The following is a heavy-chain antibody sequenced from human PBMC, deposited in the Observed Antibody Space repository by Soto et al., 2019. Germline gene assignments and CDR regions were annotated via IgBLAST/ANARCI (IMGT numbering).Heavy chain of an antibody. Sequence: ASVKVSCKASGGTFSSYAISWVRQAPGQGLEWMGGIIPIFGTANYAQKFQGRVTITADESTSTAYMELSSLRSEDTAVYYCARGGYSYGGYYYGMDVWGQGTTVTVSS. CDR1: GGTFSSYA. CDR3: ARGGYSYGGYYYGMDV. CDR2: IIPIFGTA. V-gene: IGHV1-69*13. D-gene: IGHD5-18*01. J-gene: IGHJ6*02.